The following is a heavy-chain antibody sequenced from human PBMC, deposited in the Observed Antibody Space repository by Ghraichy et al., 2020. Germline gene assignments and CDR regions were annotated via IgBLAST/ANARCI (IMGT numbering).Heavy chain of an antibody. D-gene: IGHD3-16*01. V-gene: IGHV1-18*01. CDR1: GYTFSNYA. CDR3: ARVGDGILDY. J-gene: IGHJ4*02. Sequence: ASVKVSCKASGYTFSNYAINWVRQAPGQGLEWMGWNSAYTGNTNYAQKFHDRVTMTTDTSTDTAYMELRGLRSDDTAVYYCARVGDGILDYWGQGTLVTVPS. CDR2: NSAYTGNT.